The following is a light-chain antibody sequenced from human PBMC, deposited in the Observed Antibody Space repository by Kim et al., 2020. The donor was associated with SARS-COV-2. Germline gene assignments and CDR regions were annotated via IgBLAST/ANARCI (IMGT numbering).Light chain of an antibody. V-gene: IGLV7-43*01. CDR2: STF. J-gene: IGLJ3*02. Sequence: GTVNLTGASSTGAGTSEYQPNWVQQKPGQAPRALIYSTFNKHSWTPARFSGALVGGTDVLTLSGVGRGDEAEYYCLLYCGGAKPWVLGGGTKRTV. CDR3: LLYCGGAKPWV. CDR1: TGAGTSEYQ.